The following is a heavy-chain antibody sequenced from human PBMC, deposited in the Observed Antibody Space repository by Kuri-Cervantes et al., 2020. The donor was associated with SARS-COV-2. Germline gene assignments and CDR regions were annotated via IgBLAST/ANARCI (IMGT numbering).Heavy chain of an antibody. CDR3: AREALTTVIDY. CDR1: GFTFSSYA. D-gene: IGHD4-17*01. J-gene: IGHJ4*02. Sequence: SLRLSCAASGFTFSSYAMHWVRQAPGKGLEWVAVISYDGSNKYYADSVKGRFTISRDNSKNTLYLQMNSLRAEDTAVYYCAREALTTVIDYWGQGTLVTVSS. V-gene: IGHV3-30-3*01. CDR2: ISYDGSNK.